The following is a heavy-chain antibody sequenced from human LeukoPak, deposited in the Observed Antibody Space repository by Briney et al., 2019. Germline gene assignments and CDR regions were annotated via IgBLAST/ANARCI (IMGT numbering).Heavy chain of an antibody. J-gene: IGHJ3*02. CDR2: IYSGGST. V-gene: IGHV3-53*01. CDR3: AREGYYDSSGYPYDAFDI. CDR1: GFTVSSNY. D-gene: IGHD3-22*01. Sequence: GGSLRLSCAASGFTVSSNYTSWVRQAPGKGLEWVSVIYSGGSTYYADSVKGRFTISRDNSKNTLYLQMNSLRAEDTAVYYCAREGYYDSSGYPYDAFDIWGQGTMATVSS.